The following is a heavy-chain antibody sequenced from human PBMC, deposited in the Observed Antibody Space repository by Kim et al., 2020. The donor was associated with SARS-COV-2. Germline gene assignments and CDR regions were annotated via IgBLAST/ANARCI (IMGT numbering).Heavy chain of an antibody. CDR2: INTNTGNP. Sequence: ASVKVSCKASGYTFTTYAMNWVRQAPGQGLEWMGWINTNTGNPMYAQGFTGRFVFSLDTSVSTAYLQISSLKAEDTAVYYCARDTDGGYFDYWGQGTLVTVSS. V-gene: IGHV7-4-1*02. CDR3: ARDTDGGYFDY. J-gene: IGHJ4*02. CDR1: GYTFTTYA. D-gene: IGHD4-17*01.